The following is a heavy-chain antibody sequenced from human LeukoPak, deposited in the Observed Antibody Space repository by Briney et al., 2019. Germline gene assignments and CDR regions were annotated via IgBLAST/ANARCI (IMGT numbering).Heavy chain of an antibody. D-gene: IGHD2/OR15-2a*01. CDR1: GGSISSSSYY. J-gene: IGHJ4*02. Sequence: SETLSLTCTVSGGSISSSSYYWGWIRQPPGKGLEWIGSIYYSGSTYYNPSLKSRVTISVDTSKNQFSLKLSSVTAADTAVYYCAREREEYAAVIDYWGQGTLVTVSS. V-gene: IGHV4-39*07. CDR2: IYYSGST. CDR3: AREREEYAAVIDY.